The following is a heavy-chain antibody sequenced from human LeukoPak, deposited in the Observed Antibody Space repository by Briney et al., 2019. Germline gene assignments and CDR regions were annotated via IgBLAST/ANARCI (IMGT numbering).Heavy chain of an antibody. CDR2: IYYSGST. CDR3: ARSGGSGSYYTDFDY. Sequence: SETLSLTCTVSGGSISSYYWSWIRQPPGKGLEWIGYIYYSGSTNYNPSLKSRVTISVDTSKNQFSLKLSSVTAADTAVYYCARSGGSGSYYTDFDYWGQGTLVTVSS. V-gene: IGHV4-59*12. D-gene: IGHD3-10*01. J-gene: IGHJ4*02. CDR1: GGSISSYY.